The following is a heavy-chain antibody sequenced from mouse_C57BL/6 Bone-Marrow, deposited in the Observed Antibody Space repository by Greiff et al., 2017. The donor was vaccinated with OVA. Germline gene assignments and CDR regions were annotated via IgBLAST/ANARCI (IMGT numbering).Heavy chain of an antibody. J-gene: IGHJ3*01. D-gene: IGHD2-4*01. CDR2: IDPENGDT. V-gene: IGHV14-4*01. CDR3: TTKDYYDSPLAY. CDR1: GFNIKDDY. Sequence: DVKLQESGAELVRPGASVKLSCTASGFNIKDDYMHWVKQRPEQGLEWIGWIDPENGDTEYASKFQGKATITADTSSNTAYLQLSSLTSEDTAVYYCTTKDYYDSPLAYWGQGTLVTVSA.